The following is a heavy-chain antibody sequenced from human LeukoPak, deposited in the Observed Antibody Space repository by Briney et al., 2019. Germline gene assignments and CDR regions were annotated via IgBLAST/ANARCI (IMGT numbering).Heavy chain of an antibody. J-gene: IGHJ2*01. V-gene: IGHV5-51*01. CDR3: ARRGYCSGGSCFWYFDL. CDR1: GYSFTTYW. D-gene: IGHD2-15*01. CDR2: IYPDDSDT. Sequence: GESLKISCKGSGYSFTTYWIGWVRQMPGKGLEWMGIIYPDDSDTKYSPSFQGQVTISADKSICTAYLQWSSLKASDTAMYYCARRGYCSGGSCFWYFDLWGRGTLVTVSS.